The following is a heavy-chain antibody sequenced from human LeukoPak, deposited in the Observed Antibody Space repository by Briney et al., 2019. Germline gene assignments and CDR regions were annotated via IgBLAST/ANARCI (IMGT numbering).Heavy chain of an antibody. V-gene: IGHV3-30-3*01. CDR2: ISSDGNDQ. CDR1: GFTFNRYA. Sequence: TGRSLRLSCAASGFTFNRYAIHWVRQAPGKGLEWVTVISSDGNDQHYADSVKGRFTVSRDNSKNTVFLQMNSLRIEDTAVYYCATDQRGLELQGGEAFDIWGQGTMVTVSS. J-gene: IGHJ3*02. D-gene: IGHD1-7*01. CDR3: ATDQRGLELQGGEAFDI.